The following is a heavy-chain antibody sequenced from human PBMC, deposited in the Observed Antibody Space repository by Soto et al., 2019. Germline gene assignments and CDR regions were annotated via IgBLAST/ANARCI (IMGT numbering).Heavy chain of an antibody. Sequence: PGGSLRLSCAASGFTVSSNYMSWVRQAPGKGLEWVSVIYSGGSTYYADSVKGRFTISRDNSKNTLYLQMNSLRAEDTSEYYCARVGGYDYVWGSYRQDYYYYYGMDVWGQGTTVTVS. J-gene: IGHJ6*02. CDR2: IYSGGST. D-gene: IGHD3-16*02. CDR3: ARVGGYDYVWGSYRQDYYYYYGMDV. V-gene: IGHV3-53*01. CDR1: GFTVSSNY.